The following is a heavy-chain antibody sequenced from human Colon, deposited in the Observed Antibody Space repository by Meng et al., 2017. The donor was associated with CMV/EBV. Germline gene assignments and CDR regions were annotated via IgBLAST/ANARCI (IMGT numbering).Heavy chain of an antibody. J-gene: IGHJ6*02. V-gene: IGHV3-66*02. D-gene: IGHD6-19*01. CDR2: IYSSGST. Sequence: GASLKISCAASEFTVSGNYMSWVRRAPGKGLEWVSVIYSSGSTYYADSVKDRFTIARDDSKNTLYLQMNSLRADDTAVYYCAVHGSGWNLYIMDVWGPGTTVTVSS. CDR1: EFTVSGNY. CDR3: AVHGSGWNLYIMDV.